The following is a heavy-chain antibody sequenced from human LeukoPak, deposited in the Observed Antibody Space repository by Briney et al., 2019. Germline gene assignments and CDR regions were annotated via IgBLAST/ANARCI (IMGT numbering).Heavy chain of an antibody. CDR3: ASTTEDCSSTSCYQYWFDP. J-gene: IGHJ5*02. V-gene: IGHV4-59*01. Sequence: SETLSLTCTVSGGSISSYYWSWIRQPPGKGLEWIGYIYYSGSTNYNPSLKSRVTISVDTSKNQFSLKLNSVTAADTAVYYCASTTEDCSSTSCYQYWFDPWGQGTLVTVSS. CDR2: IYYSGST. D-gene: IGHD2-2*01. CDR1: GGSISSYY.